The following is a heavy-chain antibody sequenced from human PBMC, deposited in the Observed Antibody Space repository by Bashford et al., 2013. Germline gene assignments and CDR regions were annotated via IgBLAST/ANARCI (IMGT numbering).Heavy chain of an antibody. CDR2: MNPKNGDT. J-gene: IGHJ3*01. CDR1: GYTFTDYY. CDR3: AREAGDWAFDL. V-gene: IGHV1-2*02. D-gene: IGHD3/OR15-3a*01. Sequence: ASVKVSCKASGYTFTDYYMHWVRQAPGQGLEWLGWMNPKNGDTRYAQNFQGRVTMTRDTSTTTAYMELSTMRSDDTAAYYCAREAGDWAFDLWGQGDNGHRLL.